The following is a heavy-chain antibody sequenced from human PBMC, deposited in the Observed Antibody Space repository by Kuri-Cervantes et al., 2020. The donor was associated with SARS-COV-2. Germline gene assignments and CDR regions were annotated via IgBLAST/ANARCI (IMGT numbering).Heavy chain of an antibody. CDR1: GYTFTSYG. Sequence: ASVKVSCKASGYTFTSYGISWVRQAPGQGLEWMGWISAYNGNTNYAQKLQGRVTMTTDTSTSTAYVELSSLRSGDTAVYYCARRHYDVLTGSLYGMDVWGQGTTVTVSS. D-gene: IGHD3-9*01. CDR2: ISAYNGNT. V-gene: IGHV1-18*01. CDR3: ARRHYDVLTGSLYGMDV. J-gene: IGHJ6*02.